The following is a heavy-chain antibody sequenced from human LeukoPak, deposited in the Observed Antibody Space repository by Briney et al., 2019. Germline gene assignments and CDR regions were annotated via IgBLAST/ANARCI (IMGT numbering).Heavy chain of an antibody. D-gene: IGHD3-10*01. J-gene: IGHJ4*02. CDR3: ARHFPSNYYGSGAPLDY. Sequence: SETLSLTCAVYGGSFSGYYWSWIRQPPGKGLEWIGYIYYSGSTYYNPSLKSRVTISVDTSKNQFSLKLSSVTAADTAVYYCARHFPSNYYGSGAPLDYWGQGTLVTVSS. CDR2: IYYSGST. V-gene: IGHV4-59*08. CDR1: GGSFSGYY.